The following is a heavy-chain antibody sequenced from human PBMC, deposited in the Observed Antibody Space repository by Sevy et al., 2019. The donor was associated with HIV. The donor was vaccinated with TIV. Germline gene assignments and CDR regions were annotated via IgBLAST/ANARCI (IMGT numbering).Heavy chain of an antibody. CDR2: ISGISNYI. V-gene: IGHV3-21*01. CDR3: VRNNCSITNCYMGDVFDI. CDR1: GFTFSSYS. J-gene: IGHJ3*02. D-gene: IGHD2-2*02. Sequence: GGSLRLSCAASGFTFSSYSMNWVRQAPGKGLEWVSSISGISNYIYYADSMKGRFTVSRDNARNSLYLQMNSLRAEDTAVYYCVRNNCSITNCYMGDVFDIWGQGTMVTVSS.